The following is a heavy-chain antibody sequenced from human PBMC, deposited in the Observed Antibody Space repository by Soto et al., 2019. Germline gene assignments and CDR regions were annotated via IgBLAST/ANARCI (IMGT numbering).Heavy chain of an antibody. CDR2: ISSSSNTI. J-gene: IGHJ5*02. V-gene: IGHV3-48*01. CDR1: GFTFSSYS. CDR3: ARDGNMFRGVLWS. Sequence: EVQLVASGGGLVQPGGSLRLSCAASGFTFSSYSMNWVRQAPGKGLEWVSYISSSSNTIYYADSVRGRFTISRDNAKNSLYLQTNSLRSDDTAVYYCARDGNMFRGVLWSWGQGTLVTVSS. D-gene: IGHD3-10*01.